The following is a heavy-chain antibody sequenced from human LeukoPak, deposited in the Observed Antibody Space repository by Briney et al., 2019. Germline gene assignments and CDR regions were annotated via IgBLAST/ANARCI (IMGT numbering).Heavy chain of an antibody. Sequence: SATMTLTCAVSGYTISNDYYYGWSQATPGKGKELIGRNHHSGSTYYNPTLKSRVAITRNTSKNTFSLKLSSVTDADTAVYYCARASSTVRGVNVPGGYAMGVWGKGTTVTVSS. CDR1: GYTISNDYY. CDR3: ARASSTVRGVNVPGGYAMGV. J-gene: IGHJ6*04. V-gene: IGHV4-38-2*01. D-gene: IGHD3-10*01. CDR2: NHHSGST.